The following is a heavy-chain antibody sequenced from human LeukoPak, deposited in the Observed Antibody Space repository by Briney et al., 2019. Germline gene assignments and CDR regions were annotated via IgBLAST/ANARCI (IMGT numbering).Heavy chain of an antibody. D-gene: IGHD6-13*01. CDR2: IYPGDSDT. V-gene: IGHV5-51*01. J-gene: IGHJ5*02. CDR3: ARLEKRIYTYSSSWYWFDP. CDR1: GYSFTSYW. Sequence: GESLKISCKGSGYSFTSYWIGWVRQMPGKGLEWMGIIYPGDSDTRYSPSFQGQVTISADKSISTAYLQWSSLKASDTAMYYCARLEKRIYTYSSSWYWFDPWGQGTLVTVSS.